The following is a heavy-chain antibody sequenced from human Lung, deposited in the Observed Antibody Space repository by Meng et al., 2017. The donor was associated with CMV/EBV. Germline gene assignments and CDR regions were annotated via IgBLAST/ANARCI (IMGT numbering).Heavy chain of an antibody. CDR2: IDWDDDK. J-gene: IGHJ4*02. CDR3: ARTVGRELHFAY. CDR1: GFSLSTSGMC. Sequence: SGPTLVXTTQTLTLTCTVTGFSLSTSGMCVSWVRQPPGKALEWLALIDWDDDKYYSTSLKTRLTISKDTSKNQVVLTMTNMDPVDTATYYCARTVGRELHFAYWGQGTXVTVSS. D-gene: IGHD1-26*01. V-gene: IGHV2-70*20.